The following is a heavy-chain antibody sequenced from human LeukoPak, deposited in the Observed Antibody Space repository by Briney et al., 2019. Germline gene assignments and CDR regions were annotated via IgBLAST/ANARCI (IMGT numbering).Heavy chain of an antibody. CDR2: ISAYNGNT. Sequence: ASVKVSCKASGYTFTSYGISWVRQAPGQGLEWMGWISAYNGNTNYAQKLQGRVTMTTDTSTSTAYMELRSLRSDDTAVYYCAKSSGTYSLWYFDLWGRGTLVTVSS. CDR3: AKSSGTYSLWYFDL. CDR1: GYTFTSYG. V-gene: IGHV1-18*01. J-gene: IGHJ2*01. D-gene: IGHD1-26*01.